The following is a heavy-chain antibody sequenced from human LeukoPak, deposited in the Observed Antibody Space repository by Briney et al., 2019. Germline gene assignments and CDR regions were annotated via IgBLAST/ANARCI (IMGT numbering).Heavy chain of an antibody. Sequence: GGSLRLSCAASGFTFHDYAVHWVRQAPGKGLEWVSGVRWNSGIIVYADSVKDRFTISRNNAKSSLYLQMNSLGAEDTALYYCAKVFGSGSYALFDAFDFWGQGTMVTVSS. J-gene: IGHJ3*01. CDR2: VRWNSGII. CDR1: GFTFHDYA. D-gene: IGHD3-10*01. V-gene: IGHV3-9*01. CDR3: AKVFGSGSYALFDAFDF.